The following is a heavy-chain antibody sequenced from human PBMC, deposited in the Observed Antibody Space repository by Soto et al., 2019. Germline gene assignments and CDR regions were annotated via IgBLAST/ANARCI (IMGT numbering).Heavy chain of an antibody. CDR2: THHSGRT. V-gene: IGHV4-4*02. CDR3: ARSEATVLDY. Sequence: QVQLQESGPGLVKPSGTLSLTCTVSSGSMSSSNWWNWVRQPPGKGLEWIGETHHSGRTNYNPSLKSRFTISVDKSKNHFSLKLSSVTAADTAVYHCARSEATVLDYWGQGTLVTVSS. CDR1: SGSMSSSNW. J-gene: IGHJ4*02. D-gene: IGHD4-17*01.